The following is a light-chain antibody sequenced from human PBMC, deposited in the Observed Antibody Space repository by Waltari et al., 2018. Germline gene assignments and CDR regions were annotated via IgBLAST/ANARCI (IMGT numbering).Light chain of an antibody. CDR1: SLRSYY. CDR3: NSRDSSGNHVL. Sequence: SSELTQDPAVSVALGQTVRITCQGDSLRSYYATWYQQKSGQAPLLVIHGKNNRPSGISDRLLGSTSGNTASWTITGAQAEDEADYYCNSRDSSGNHVLFGGGTKLTVL. CDR2: GKN. J-gene: IGLJ3*02. V-gene: IGLV3-19*01.